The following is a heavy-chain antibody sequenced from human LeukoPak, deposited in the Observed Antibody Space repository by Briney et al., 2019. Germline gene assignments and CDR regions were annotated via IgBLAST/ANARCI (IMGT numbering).Heavy chain of an antibody. CDR1: GYSISSGYY. CDR2: IYHSGST. CDR3: ASALIVVVPAASLGAFDI. J-gene: IGHJ3*02. D-gene: IGHD2-2*01. V-gene: IGHV4-38-2*01. Sequence: SETLSLTCAVSGYSISSGYYWGWIRQPPGKGLEWIGSIYHSGSTYYNPSLKSRVTISVDTSKNQLSLKLSSVTAADTAVYYCASALIVVVPAASLGAFDIWGQGTMVTVSS.